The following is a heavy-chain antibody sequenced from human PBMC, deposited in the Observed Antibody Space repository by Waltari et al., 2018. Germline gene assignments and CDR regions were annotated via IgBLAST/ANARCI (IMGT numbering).Heavy chain of an antibody. CDR2: VRRFNGET. Sequence: QVQLVQSETEVMKPGASVKVSCKASGYTFTSHSITWVRQAPGQGPEGMGGVRRFNGETTYAQKIQGRVTMTTDASTDTAYMELRNLRTDDTAVYYCARDYCSGSACSLDFWGQGTLVTVSS. D-gene: IGHD2-15*01. V-gene: IGHV1-18*04. J-gene: IGHJ4*02. CDR1: GYTFTSHS. CDR3: ARDYCSGSACSLDF.